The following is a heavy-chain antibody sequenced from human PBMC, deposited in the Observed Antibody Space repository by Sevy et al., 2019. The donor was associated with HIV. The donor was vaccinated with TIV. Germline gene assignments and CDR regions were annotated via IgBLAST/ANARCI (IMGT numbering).Heavy chain of an antibody. CDR1: GFTFSSYG. CDR3: AKDVCTNGVCYLFDY. CDR2: ISYDGSNK. J-gene: IGHJ4*02. D-gene: IGHD2-8*01. V-gene: IGHV3-30*18. Sequence: GGSLRLSCAASGFTFSSYGMHWVRQAPGKGLEWVAVISYDGSNKYYADSVKGRFTISRDNSKNTLYLQMNSLRAEDTAVYDCAKDVCTNGVCYLFDYWGQGTLVTVSS.